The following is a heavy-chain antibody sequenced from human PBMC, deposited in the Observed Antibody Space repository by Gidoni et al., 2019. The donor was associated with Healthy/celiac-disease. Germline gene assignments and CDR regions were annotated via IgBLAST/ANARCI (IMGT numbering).Heavy chain of an antibody. CDR3: ARVSTVAGIYDY. J-gene: IGHJ4*02. CDR2: INPNSG. CDR1: GYTFTGYY. D-gene: IGHD6-19*01. V-gene: IGHV1-2*06. Sequence: QVQLVQSGAEVKKPGASVKVSCKASGYTFTGYYVHWVRQAPGQGLEWMGRINPNSGDTSISTAYMELSRLRSDDTAVYYCARVSTVAGIYDYWGQGTLVTVSS.